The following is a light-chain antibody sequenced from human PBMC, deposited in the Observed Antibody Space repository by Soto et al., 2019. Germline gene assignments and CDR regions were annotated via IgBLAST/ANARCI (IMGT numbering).Light chain of an antibody. CDR1: QSVSIY. CDR3: QQRSNRPRT. Sequence: SVLTHSPATLSLSPGEIATLSCRASQSVSIYLAWYQQKPFQAPRLLIYDASNRATGIPARFSGSGSGTGFTLTISSLEPEDFAVYYCQQRSNRPRTFGQGTKVDIK. V-gene: IGKV3-11*01. J-gene: IGKJ1*01. CDR2: DAS.